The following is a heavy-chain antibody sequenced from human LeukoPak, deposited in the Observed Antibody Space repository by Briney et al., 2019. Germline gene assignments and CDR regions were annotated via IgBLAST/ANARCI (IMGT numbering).Heavy chain of an antibody. V-gene: IGHV1-2*02. Sequence: GASVKVSCKASGYTFTGYYMHWVRQAPGQGLEWMGWINPNSGGTNYAQKFQGRVTMTRDTSISTAYMELSRLRSDDTAVYYCARRIGSWVYDWFDPWGQGTLVTVSS. CDR2: INPNSGGT. J-gene: IGHJ5*02. CDR1: GYTFTGYY. D-gene: IGHD2/OR15-2a*01. CDR3: ARRIGSWVYDWFDP.